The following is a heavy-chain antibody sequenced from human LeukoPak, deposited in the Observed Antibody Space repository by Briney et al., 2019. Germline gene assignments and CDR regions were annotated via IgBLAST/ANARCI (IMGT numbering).Heavy chain of an antibody. Sequence: SETLSLTCTVSGGSISSYYWSWIRQPPGKGLEWIGYIYYSGSTNYNPSLKSRVTISVDTSKNQFSLKLSSVTAADTAVYYCARPYCSSTGCYGNWFDPWGQGTLVTVSS. J-gene: IGHJ5*02. V-gene: IGHV4-59*08. CDR3: ARPYCSSTGCYGNWFDP. CDR1: GGSISSYY. D-gene: IGHD2-2*01. CDR2: IYYSGST.